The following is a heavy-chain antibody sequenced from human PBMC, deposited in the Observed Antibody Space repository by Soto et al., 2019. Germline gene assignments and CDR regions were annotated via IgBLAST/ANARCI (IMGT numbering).Heavy chain of an antibody. CDR2: IIPIFGTA. J-gene: IGHJ6*02. CDR3: ARSVVVTARVYSYYGMDV. D-gene: IGHD2-21*02. Sequence: SVKVSCKASGGTFSSYAISWVRQAPGQGLEWMGGIIPIFGTANYAQKFQGRVTITADESTSTAYMELSSLRSEDTAVYYCARSVVVTARVYSYYGMDVWGQGTSVTVSS. CDR1: GGTFSSYA. V-gene: IGHV1-69*13.